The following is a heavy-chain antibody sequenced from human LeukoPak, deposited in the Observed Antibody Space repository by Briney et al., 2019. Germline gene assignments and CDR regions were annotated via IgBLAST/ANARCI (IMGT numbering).Heavy chain of an antibody. Sequence: SETLSLTCTVSGGSISSYYWSWIRQPPGKGLEWIGYIYYSGSTNYNPSLKSRVTISVDTSKNQFSLKLSSVTAADTAVYYCARRVLGYCSSTSCPDTHFDYWGQETLVTVSS. CDR2: IYYSGST. J-gene: IGHJ4*02. CDR3: ARRVLGYCSSTSCPDTHFDY. D-gene: IGHD2-2*01. CDR1: GGSISSYY. V-gene: IGHV4-59*12.